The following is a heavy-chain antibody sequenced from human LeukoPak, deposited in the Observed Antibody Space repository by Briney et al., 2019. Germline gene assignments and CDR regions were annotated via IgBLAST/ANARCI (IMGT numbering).Heavy chain of an antibody. CDR2: IKRKTDGGET. Sequence: GGSLRLSCAASGFTFSNAWMNWVRQAPGKGLEWVGRIKRKTDGGETEYAAPVKGRFTISRDDSKNTVYLQINTLTTEDSADYYCTTATVPPSWGQGTLVTVSS. D-gene: IGHD4-17*01. V-gene: IGHV3-15*01. CDR3: TTATVPPS. J-gene: IGHJ4*02. CDR1: GFTFSNAW.